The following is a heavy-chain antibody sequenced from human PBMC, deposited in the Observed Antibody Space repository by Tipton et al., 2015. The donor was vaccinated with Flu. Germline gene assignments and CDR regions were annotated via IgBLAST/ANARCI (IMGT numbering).Heavy chain of an antibody. J-gene: IGHJ4*02. D-gene: IGHD3-3*01. CDR3: ARSPLDGVQKFYFDD. Sequence: QLVQSGAEVKEPGSSVKVSCKASGGTFTSHAINWVRQAPGQGLEWLGGVIPMLPIANYAQKFQGRVTITADESMSTAYMEVSSLRSEDTAVYFCARSPLDGVQKFYFDDWGQGTLVTVSS. CDR2: VIPMLPIA. CDR1: GGTFTSHA. V-gene: IGHV1-69*01.